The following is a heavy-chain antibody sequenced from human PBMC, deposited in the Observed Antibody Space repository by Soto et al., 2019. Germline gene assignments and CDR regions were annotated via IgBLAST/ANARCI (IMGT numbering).Heavy chain of an antibody. V-gene: IGHV3-53*01. J-gene: IGHJ6*02. D-gene: IGHD3-16*01. Sequence: GGSLRLSCTASGFTVSSNYMSWVRQTPGKGLEWASVIYSGGSTYYADSVKGRFTISRDNSKNTLYLQMNSLRAEDTAMYYCARGGGRPYYYGMDVWGQGTTVTVSS. CDR2: IYSGGST. CDR3: ARGGGRPYYYGMDV. CDR1: GFTVSSNY.